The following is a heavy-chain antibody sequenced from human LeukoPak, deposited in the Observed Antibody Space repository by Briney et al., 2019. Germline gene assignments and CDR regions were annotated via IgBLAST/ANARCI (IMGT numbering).Heavy chain of an antibody. CDR2: INPSGGST. J-gene: IGHJ3*02. CDR1: GYTFTSYA. CDR3: ARDNPGYYDILTAEEAVGAFDI. D-gene: IGHD3-9*01. Sequence: ASVKVSCKASGYTFTSYAIHWVRQAPGQGLEWMGIINPSGGSTSYAQKFQGRVTMTRDTSTSTVYMELSSLRSEDTAVYYCARDNPGYYDILTAEEAVGAFDIWGQGTMVTVSS. V-gene: IGHV1-46*01.